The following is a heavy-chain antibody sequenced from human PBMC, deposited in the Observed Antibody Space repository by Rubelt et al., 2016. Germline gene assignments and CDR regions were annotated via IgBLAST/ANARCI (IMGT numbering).Heavy chain of an antibody. CDR1: GYTFTSYY. D-gene: IGHD3-10*02. J-gene: IGHJ6*02. CDR3: ASVRTPKYGMDV. Sequence: QVQLVQSGAEVKKPGASVKVSCKASGYTFTSYYMHWVRQAPGQGLEWMGIINPSGGSTSYAQKFQGRVTMTRDTSRSLVYAEVSSRSSEDTAVYYCASVRTPKYGMDVWRQGPPVTVS. V-gene: IGHV1-46*01. CDR2: INPSGGST.